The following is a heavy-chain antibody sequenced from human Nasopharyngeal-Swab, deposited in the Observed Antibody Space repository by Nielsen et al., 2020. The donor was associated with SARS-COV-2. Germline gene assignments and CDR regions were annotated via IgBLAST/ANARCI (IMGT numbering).Heavy chain of an antibody. V-gene: IGHV6-1*01. J-gene: IGHJ6*02. CDR2: TYYRSKWHN. CDR1: WDSVSSNSAA. D-gene: IGHD3-16*01. Sequence: SQTLSLTCAISWDSVSSNSAAWNWLRQSPSRGLEWLGRTYYRSKWHNDYAVSVKSRITINPDTSKNQFSLQLNSVTPEDTAVYYCARAQDLRLPGVGDYYYYYYGMDVWGQGTTVTVSS. CDR3: ARAQDLRLPGVGDYYYYYYGMDV.